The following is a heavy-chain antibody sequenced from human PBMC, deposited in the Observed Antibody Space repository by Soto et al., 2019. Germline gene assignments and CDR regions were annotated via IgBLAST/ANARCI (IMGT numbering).Heavy chain of an antibody. CDR1: GYTFTGYY. Sequence: ASVKVSCKASGYTFTGYYMHWVRQAPGQGLEWMGWINPNSGGTNYAQKFQGRVTMTRDTSISTAYMELSRLRSDDTAVYYCAATTRLGIYYYYGMDVWGQGTTVTVSS. V-gene: IGHV1-2*02. CDR2: INPNSGGT. D-gene: IGHD7-27*01. CDR3: AATTRLGIYYYYGMDV. J-gene: IGHJ6*02.